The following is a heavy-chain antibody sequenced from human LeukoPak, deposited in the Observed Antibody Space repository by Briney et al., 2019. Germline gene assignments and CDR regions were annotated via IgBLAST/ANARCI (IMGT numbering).Heavy chain of an antibody. Sequence: GGSLRLSCAASGITGYSMHWVRQAPGKGLEWVCSISSSSNYIYCADSVRGRFTISRDNAKNTLYLQMNSLGVEDTAVYYCAKDGGMTTVTHDAFDIWGQGTMVTVSS. CDR3: AKDGGMTTVTHDAFDI. V-gene: IGHV3-21*01. CDR1: GITGYS. CDR2: ISSSSNYI. J-gene: IGHJ3*02. D-gene: IGHD4-17*01.